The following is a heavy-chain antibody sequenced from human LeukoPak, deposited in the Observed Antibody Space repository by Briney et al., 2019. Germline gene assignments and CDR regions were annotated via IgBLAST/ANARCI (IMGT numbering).Heavy chain of an antibody. J-gene: IGHJ4*02. Sequence: GGSLRLSCAASGFTFNSYSMHWVRQAPGKGLEWVTAISDDETYKFYADSVKGRFTISRDNSKNSLYLQMDSLRAEDTAIYYCTTDHVGATVEFDSWGQGTLVTVSS. CDR1: GFTFNSYS. D-gene: IGHD1-26*01. V-gene: IGHV3-30-3*01. CDR3: TTDHVGATVEFDS. CDR2: ISDDETYK.